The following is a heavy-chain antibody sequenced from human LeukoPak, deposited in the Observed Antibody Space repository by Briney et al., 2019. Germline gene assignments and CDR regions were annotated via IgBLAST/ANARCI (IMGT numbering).Heavy chain of an antibody. CDR1: GFTFSSYS. Sequence: GGSLRLSCAASGFTFSSYSMNWIRQAPGKGLEWVSSISSSTSYIYYADSVKGRFTISKDNAKNSLYLQMNSLRAEDTAVYYCARAGGSAVSHSDYWGQGTLVTVSS. CDR3: ARAGGSAVSHSDY. V-gene: IGHV3-21*01. D-gene: IGHD3-10*01. J-gene: IGHJ4*02. CDR2: ISSSTSYI.